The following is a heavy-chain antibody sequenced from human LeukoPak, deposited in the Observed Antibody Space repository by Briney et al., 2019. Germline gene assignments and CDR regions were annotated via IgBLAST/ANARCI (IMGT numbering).Heavy chain of an antibody. CDR3: AKIDYESHD. Sequence: GGSLRLSCAASGFTFSSYGMHWLRQGPGKGLEGLADISYDGSNKYYADSVEGRFTISRDNSKNTLYLQMNSLRAEDTAVYYCAKIDYESHDWGEGTLVTVSS. V-gene: IGHV3-30*18. D-gene: IGHD4-17*01. J-gene: IGHJ4*02. CDR2: ISYDGSNK. CDR1: GFTFSSYG.